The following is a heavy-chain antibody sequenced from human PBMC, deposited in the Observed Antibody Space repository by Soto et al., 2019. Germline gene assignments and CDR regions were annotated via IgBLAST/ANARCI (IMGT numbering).Heavy chain of an antibody. CDR3: AHSRGYNGYEGRTLYVMDV. V-gene: IGHV2-5*01. CDR2: IYWNDFR. D-gene: IGHD5-12*01. J-gene: IGHJ6*02. CDR1: GFSVKTSGVG. Sequence: QITLKESGPTPVNPTQTLTLTCTCSGFSVKTSGVGVGWIRQPPGKTLEWLALIYWNDFRRYTPSLESRLTITKDTSKTQVVLTGTNVDPADTATYYCAHSRGYNGYEGRTLYVMDVWGQGTTVTVSS.